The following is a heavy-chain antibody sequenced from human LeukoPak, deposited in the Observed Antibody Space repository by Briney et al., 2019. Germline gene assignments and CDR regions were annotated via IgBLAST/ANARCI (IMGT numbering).Heavy chain of an antibody. CDR3: AKTWGSGSTSVWYDLIDY. V-gene: IGHV3-23*01. CDR2: LSGSGGYT. Sequence: GGSLRLSCAASGFTFSSFVMSWVRQAPGKGLEWVSALSGSGGYTYYADSVKGRFTISRDNSKNTLYLQMTSLRAEDTAVYFCAKTWGSGSTSVWYDLIDYWGQGTLVTVSS. J-gene: IGHJ4*02. D-gene: IGHD6-19*01. CDR1: GFTFSSFV.